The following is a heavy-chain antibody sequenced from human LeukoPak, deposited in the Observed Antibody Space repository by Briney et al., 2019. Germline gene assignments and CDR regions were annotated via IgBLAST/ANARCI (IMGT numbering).Heavy chain of an antibody. CDR2: ITGSGGST. CDR3: ARDSKTEEGFDY. CDR1: GFTFSNHA. J-gene: IGHJ4*02. D-gene: IGHD2-21*02. Sequence: PGGSLRLSCAASGFTFSNHAMNWVRQAPGKGLERVSAITGSGGSTFYADSVKGRLTISRDNSKNTLSLQMNSLRAEDSAIYYCARDSKTEEGFDYWGQGTLVTVSS. V-gene: IGHV3-23*01.